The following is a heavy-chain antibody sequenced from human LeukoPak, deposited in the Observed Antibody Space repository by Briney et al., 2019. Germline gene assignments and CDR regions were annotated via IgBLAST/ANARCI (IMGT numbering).Heavy chain of an antibody. J-gene: IGHJ4*02. CDR2: IYHSGST. V-gene: IGHV4-30-2*01. CDR1: GGSISSGGYY. CDR3: ARVAVPAANYFDY. D-gene: IGHD2-2*01. Sequence: PSQTLSLTCTVSGGSISSGGYYWSWIRQPPGKGLERIGYIYHSGSTYYNPSLKSRVTISVDRSKNQFSLKLSSVTAADTAVYYCARVAVPAANYFDYWGQGTLVTVSS.